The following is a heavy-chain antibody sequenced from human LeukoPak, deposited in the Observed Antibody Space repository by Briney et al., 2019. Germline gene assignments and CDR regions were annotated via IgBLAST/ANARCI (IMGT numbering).Heavy chain of an antibody. CDR2: ISSSSSYI. D-gene: IGHD6-13*01. CDR3: ARAAIAAARIYYYMDV. J-gene: IGHJ6*03. V-gene: IGHV3-21*01. Sequence: GGSLRLSCAASGFTFSSYSMNWVRQAPGKGLEWVSSISSSSSYIYYADSVKGRFTISRDNAKNSLYLQMNSLRAEDTAVYYCARAAIAAARIYYYMDVWGKGTTVTVSS. CDR1: GFTFSSYS.